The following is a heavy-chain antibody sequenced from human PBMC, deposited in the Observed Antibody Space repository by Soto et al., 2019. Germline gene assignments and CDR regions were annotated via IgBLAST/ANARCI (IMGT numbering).Heavy chain of an antibody. Sequence: SETLSLTCAVYGGSFSGYYWSWIRQPPGKGLEWIGEINHSGSTNYNPSLKSRVTISVDTSKNQFSLKLSSVTAADTAVYYCAKLNGQYGAENYDDMDDWGQGTLVTVSS. J-gene: IGHJ4*02. CDR2: INHSGST. CDR3: AKLNGQYGAENYDDMDD. CDR1: GGSFSGYY. V-gene: IGHV4-34*01. D-gene: IGHD3-22*01.